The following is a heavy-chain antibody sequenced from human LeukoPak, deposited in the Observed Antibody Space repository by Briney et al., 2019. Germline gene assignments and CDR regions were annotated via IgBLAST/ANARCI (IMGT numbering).Heavy chain of an antibody. CDR2: IYYSGST. Sequence: SETLSLTCTVSGGSMSSSSYYWGWIRQPPGKGLEWIGSIYYSGSTYYNPSLKSRVTIHVDMYKNQFSLKMSSVTAADTAVYYFARHASGYSSSWPEYWGQGTLVTVSS. J-gene: IGHJ4*02. D-gene: IGHD6-13*01. V-gene: IGHV4-39*01. CDR1: GGSMSSSSYY. CDR3: ARHASGYSSSWPEY.